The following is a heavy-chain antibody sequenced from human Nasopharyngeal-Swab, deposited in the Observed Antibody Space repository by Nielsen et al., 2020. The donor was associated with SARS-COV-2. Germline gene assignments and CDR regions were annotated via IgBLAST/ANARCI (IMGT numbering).Heavy chain of an antibody. CDR3: ARDGELGSYYQDY. Sequence: GESLKISCAASGFTFSSYWMSWVRQAPGKGLEWVANIKQDGSEKYYVDSVKSRFTISRDNAKNSLYLQMNSLRAEDTAVYYCARDGELGSYYQDYWGQGTLVTVSS. D-gene: IGHD1-26*01. CDR2: IKQDGSEK. CDR1: GFTFSSYW. V-gene: IGHV3-7*01. J-gene: IGHJ4*02.